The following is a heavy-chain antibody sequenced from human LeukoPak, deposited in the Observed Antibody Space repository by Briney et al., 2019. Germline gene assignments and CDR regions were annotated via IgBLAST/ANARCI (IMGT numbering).Heavy chain of an antibody. CDR1: GGTFSSYA. D-gene: IGHD3-9*01. CDR2: IIPIFGTA. Sequence: SVKVSCKASGGTFSSYAISWVRQAPGQGLEWMGRIIPIFGTANYAQKFQGRVTITTDESTSTAYMELSSLRSDDTAVYYCARGYYDILTGSDRFDYWGQGTLVTVSS. J-gene: IGHJ4*02. CDR3: ARGYYDILTGSDRFDY. V-gene: IGHV1-69*05.